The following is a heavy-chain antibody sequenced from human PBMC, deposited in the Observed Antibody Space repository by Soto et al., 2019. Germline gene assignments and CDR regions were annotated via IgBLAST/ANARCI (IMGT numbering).Heavy chain of an antibody. CDR2: MNPHSGNT. CDR1: GYTFTSYD. Sequence: ASVKVSCKASGYTFTSYDINWVRQATGQGPEWMGWMNPHSGNTGYAQKFQGRVTMTRNTSISTAYMELSSLKSEDTAVYYCARSLPYSGPDYWGQGTLVTVSS. D-gene: IGHD1-26*01. CDR3: ARSLPYSGPDY. J-gene: IGHJ4*02. V-gene: IGHV1-8*01.